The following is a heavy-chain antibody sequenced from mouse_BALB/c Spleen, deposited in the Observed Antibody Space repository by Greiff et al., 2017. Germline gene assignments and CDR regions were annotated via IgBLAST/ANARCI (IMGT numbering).Heavy chain of an antibody. CDR2: ISSGGST. D-gene: IGHD2-4*01. CDR3: ARTYDYDGAWFAY. V-gene: IGHV5-6-5*01. J-gene: IGHJ3*01. Sequence: DVMLVESGGGLVKPGGSLKLSCAASGFTFSSYAMSWVRQTPEKRLEWVASISSGGSTYYPDSVKGRFTISRDNARNILYLQMSSLRSEDTAMYYCARTYDYDGAWFAYWGQGTLVTVSA. CDR1: GFTFSSYA.